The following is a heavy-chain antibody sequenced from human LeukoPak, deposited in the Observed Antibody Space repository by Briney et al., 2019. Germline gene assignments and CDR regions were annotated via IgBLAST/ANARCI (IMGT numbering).Heavy chain of an antibody. V-gene: IGHV1-18*01. J-gene: IGHJ5*02. CDR3: ARGWVLSATGFDP. CDR2: INANNGKT. D-gene: IGHD2-15*01. CDR1: GFSFTSYD. Sequence: ASVKVSCKASGFSFTSYDFTWVRQAPGQGLEWMGWINANNGKTNYAQKVQGRVTVTTDTSTSTAYMELRSLRSDDTAVYYCARGWVLSATGFDPGGQGTLVTVSS.